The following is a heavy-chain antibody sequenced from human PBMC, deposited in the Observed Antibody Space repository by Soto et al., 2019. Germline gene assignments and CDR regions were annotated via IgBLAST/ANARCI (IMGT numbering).Heavy chain of an antibody. J-gene: IGHJ6*02. Sequence: GASVKVSCKASGGTFSSYAISWVRQAPGQGLEWMGGIIPIFGTANYAQKFQGRVTITADKSTSTAYMELSSLRSEDTAVYYCARGGYDFWSGYHYYYYGMDVWGQGTTVTAP. D-gene: IGHD3-3*01. V-gene: IGHV1-69*06. CDR2: IIPIFGTA. CDR3: ARGGYDFWSGYHYYYYGMDV. CDR1: GGTFSSYA.